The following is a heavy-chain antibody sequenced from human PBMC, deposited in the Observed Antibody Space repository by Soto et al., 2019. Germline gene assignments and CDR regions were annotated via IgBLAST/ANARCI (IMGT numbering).Heavy chain of an antibody. CDR2: ISGSGGST. CDR1: GFTFSSYA. CDR3: AKVSDDFEAFDI. D-gene: IGHD3-16*01. J-gene: IGHJ3*02. Sequence: EVQLLESGGGLVQPGGSLRLSCAASGFTFSSYAMSWVRQAPGKGLEWVSAISGSGGSTYYADSVKGRFTISSDNSKNTLDLQMNSLRAEDTAVYYCAKVSDDFEAFDIWGQGTMVTGSS. V-gene: IGHV3-23*01.